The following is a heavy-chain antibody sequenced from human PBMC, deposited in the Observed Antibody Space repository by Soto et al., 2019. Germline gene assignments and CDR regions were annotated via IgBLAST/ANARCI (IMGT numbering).Heavy chain of an antibody. CDR2: IYYSGST. CDR3: ARDRFDYYDSSGYWRFDP. Sequence: ETLSLTCPVSGASISSFYWAWIRQPPGKGLECVGYIYYSGSTTYNPSLKSRVTISVDTSQNQFSLKLSSMSAADTAVYYCARDRFDYYDSSGYWRFDPWGQGTLVTVS. J-gene: IGHJ5*02. V-gene: IGHV4-59*01. CDR1: GASISSFY. D-gene: IGHD3-22*01.